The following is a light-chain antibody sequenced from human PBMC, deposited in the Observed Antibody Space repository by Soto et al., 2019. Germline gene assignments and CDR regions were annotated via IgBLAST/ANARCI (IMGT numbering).Light chain of an antibody. CDR3: QQYNRLPYT. CDR1: QNLSRW. Sequence: DIQVTQSPSTLSASVGDRGTITCRASQNLSRWLAWYRQKPGKAPELLIHEASTLVSAVPSRFSGSGFGTEFTLTISSLQADDFATYYCQQYNRLPYTFGQGTKLEIK. V-gene: IGKV1-5*03. J-gene: IGKJ2*01. CDR2: EAS.